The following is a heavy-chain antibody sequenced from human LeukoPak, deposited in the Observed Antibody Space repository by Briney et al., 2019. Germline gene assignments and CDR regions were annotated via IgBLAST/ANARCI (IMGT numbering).Heavy chain of an antibody. Sequence: SQTLSLTCTVSGGSISSGDYYWSWIRQPPGKGLEWIGYIYYSGSTYYNPSLKSRVTISVDTSKNQFSLNLNSVTAADTAVYYCARGGAARLHFQNWGQGTLVTVSS. CDR2: IYYSGST. V-gene: IGHV4-30-4*01. CDR1: GGSISSGDYY. D-gene: IGHD6-6*01. J-gene: IGHJ1*01. CDR3: ARGGAARLHFQN.